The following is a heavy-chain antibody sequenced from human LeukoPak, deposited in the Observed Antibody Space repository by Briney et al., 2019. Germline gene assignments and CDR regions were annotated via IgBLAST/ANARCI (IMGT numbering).Heavy chain of an antibody. D-gene: IGHD5-18*01. CDR3: AILRGYSYGSPRNYYYYYMDV. V-gene: IGHV1-69*05. CDR2: IIPIFGTA. CDR1: GYTLTQLS. Sequence: SVKVSCKVSGYTLTQLSMHWVRQAPGKGLEWMGGIIPIFGTANYAQKFQGRVTITTDESTSTAYMELSSLRSEDTAVYYCAILRGYSYGSPRNYYYYYMDVWGKGTTVTASS. J-gene: IGHJ6*03.